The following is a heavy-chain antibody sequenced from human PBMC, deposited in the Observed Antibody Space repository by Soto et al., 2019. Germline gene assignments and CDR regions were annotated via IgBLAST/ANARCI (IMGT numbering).Heavy chain of an antibody. J-gene: IGHJ4*02. CDR1: GFTFSSYG. Sequence: QVQLVESGGGVVQPGRSLRLSCAASGFTFSSYGMHWVRQAPGKGLEWVAVISYDGSNKYYADSVKGRFTISRDNSKNTLYLQMNSLRAEDTAVYYCAKDKERRTLDYWGQGTLVTVSS. V-gene: IGHV3-30*18. CDR2: ISYDGSNK. CDR3: AKDKERRTLDY.